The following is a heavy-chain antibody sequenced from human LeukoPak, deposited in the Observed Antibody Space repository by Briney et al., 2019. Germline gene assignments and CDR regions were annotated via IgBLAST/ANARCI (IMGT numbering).Heavy chain of an antibody. J-gene: IGHJ4*02. V-gene: IGHV3-11*04. Sequence: LSLTCTVSGGSISSSSYYWGWIRQPPGKGLEWVSYISSSGSTIYYADSVKGRFTISRDNAKNSLYLQMNSLRAEDTAVYYCARDRGYDSSGYSYAYFDYWGQGTLVTVSS. CDR1: GGSISSSSYY. CDR2: ISSSGSTI. CDR3: ARDRGYDSSGYSYAYFDY. D-gene: IGHD3-22*01.